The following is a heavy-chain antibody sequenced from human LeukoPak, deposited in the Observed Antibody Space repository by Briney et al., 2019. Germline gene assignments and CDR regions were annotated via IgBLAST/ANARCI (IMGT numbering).Heavy chain of an antibody. D-gene: IGHD2-8*01. Sequence: GGSLRFSCAASGFTFSRNWMSWVRQAPGKGLEWVANIKQDGSEKYYVDSVKGRFTISRDNAKNSLYLQMNSLRAEDTAVYYCARDRYYCTNGVCSNPFDYWGQGTLVTVSS. V-gene: IGHV3-7*01. CDR1: GFTFSRNW. CDR2: IKQDGSEK. CDR3: ARDRYYCTNGVCSNPFDY. J-gene: IGHJ4*02.